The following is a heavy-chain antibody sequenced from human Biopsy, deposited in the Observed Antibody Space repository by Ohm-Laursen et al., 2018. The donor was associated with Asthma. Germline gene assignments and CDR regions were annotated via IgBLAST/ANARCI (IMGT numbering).Heavy chain of an antibody. D-gene: IGHD1-26*01. V-gene: IGHV2-5*01. CDR1: GFSLSSTGVG. Sequence: TQTLTLTCTFSGFSLSSTGVGVGWIRQPPGKALEWLALIYWNDDKRYSPSLKSRLTITKDTSKNQVVLTVTNMDPVDTGTYYCVHTLVGLKAFDFWGQGTLVTVSS. CDR3: VHTLVGLKAFDF. CDR2: IYWNDDK. J-gene: IGHJ4*02.